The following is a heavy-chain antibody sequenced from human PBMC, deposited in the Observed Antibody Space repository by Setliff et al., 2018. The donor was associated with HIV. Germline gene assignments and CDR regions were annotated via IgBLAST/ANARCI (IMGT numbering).Heavy chain of an antibody. Sequence: SETLSLTCTVSGGSIRSHYWSWIRQSPGKGLEWIGYVFYNGDTAYNPSLKSRLIISVDTSKSQFSLKLTSVTAADTAVYYCARGRKRDGYNFYYYYMDVWDKGTTVT. V-gene: IGHV4-59*11. J-gene: IGHJ6*03. CDR1: GGSIRSHY. CDR2: VFYNGDT. CDR3: ARGRKRDGYNFYYYYMDV. D-gene: IGHD5-12*01.